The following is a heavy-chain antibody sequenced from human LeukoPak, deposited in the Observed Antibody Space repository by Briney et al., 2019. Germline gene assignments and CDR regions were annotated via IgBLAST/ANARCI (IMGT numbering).Heavy chain of an antibody. CDR3: ARDGSGSYYGGSDY. CDR1: GFTFSSYG. Sequence: GGSLRLSCAASGFTFSSYGMSWVRQAPGKGLEWVSAISGSGGSTYYADSVKGRFTISRDNAKNSLYLQMNSLRAEDTAVYYCARDGSGSYYGGSDYWGQGTLVTVSS. D-gene: IGHD1-26*01. V-gene: IGHV3-23*01. CDR2: ISGSGGST. J-gene: IGHJ4*02.